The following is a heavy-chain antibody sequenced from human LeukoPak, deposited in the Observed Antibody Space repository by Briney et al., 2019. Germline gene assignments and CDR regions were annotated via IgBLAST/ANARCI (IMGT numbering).Heavy chain of an antibody. CDR2: INHSGST. D-gene: IGHD3-16*02. V-gene: IGHV4-34*01. CDR3: ARGPYDYVWGSYRPTHMDV. Sequence: ASETLSLTCAVYGGSFSGYYWSWIRQPPGKGLEWMGEINHSGSTNYNPSLKSRVTISVDTSKNQFSLKLSSVTAADTAVFYCARGPYDYVWGSYRPTHMDVWGKGTTVTVSS. CDR1: GGSFSGYY. J-gene: IGHJ6*03.